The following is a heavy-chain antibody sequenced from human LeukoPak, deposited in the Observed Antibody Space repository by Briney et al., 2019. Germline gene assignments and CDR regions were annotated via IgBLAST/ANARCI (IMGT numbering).Heavy chain of an antibody. J-gene: IGHJ3*02. CDR1: GGSINRGGVY. CDR2: IYSSGST. V-gene: IGHV4-31*03. D-gene: IGHD3-3*01. CDR3: ARADKEWLIYASDI. Sequence: SETLSLTCTVSGGSINRGGVYWSWIRQHPGKGLEWVGYIYSSGSTYYNPSLESRLTLSLHSSKNQFSLRLSSVTAADTAVYYCARADKEWLIYASDIWGQGTMVTVSS.